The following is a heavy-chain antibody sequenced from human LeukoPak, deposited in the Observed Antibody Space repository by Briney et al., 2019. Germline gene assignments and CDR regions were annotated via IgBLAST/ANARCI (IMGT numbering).Heavy chain of an antibody. Sequence: PSETLSLICTVSGGSINSGSYFWSWIRQPAGKGLEWIGRIYTSGITNYNSSLMSRATISIDTSKNQFSLKLSSVTAADTAVYYCARSNSGSYRELDYWGQGALVTVSS. J-gene: IGHJ4*02. V-gene: IGHV4-61*02. CDR3: ARSNSGSYRELDY. D-gene: IGHD1-26*01. CDR2: IYTSGIT. CDR1: GGSINSGSYF.